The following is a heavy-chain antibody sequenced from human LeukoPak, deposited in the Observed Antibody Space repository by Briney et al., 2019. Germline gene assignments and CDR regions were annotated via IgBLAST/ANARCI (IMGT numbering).Heavy chain of an antibody. J-gene: IGHJ4*02. CDR2: ISYDGSDE. Sequence: GGSLRLSCVASGLAFSSYSMHWVRQAPGKGLEWVGVISYDGSDEYYTDSVKGRFTISRDNSKNTVYLQMNSLRADDTAVYYCARDFTPEWFDIHWGQGTLVTVSS. CDR1: GLAFSSYS. V-gene: IGHV3-30*04. D-gene: IGHD3-3*01. CDR3: ARDFTPEWFDIH.